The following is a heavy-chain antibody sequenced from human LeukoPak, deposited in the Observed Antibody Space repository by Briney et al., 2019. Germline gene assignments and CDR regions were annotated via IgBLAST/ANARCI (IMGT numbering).Heavy chain of an antibody. Sequence: ASVKVSCKASGGTFSSYAISWVRQAPGQGLEWMGWINPNSGGTNYAQKFQGWVTMTRDTSISTAYMELSRLRSDDTAVYYCARNRIGYCSSTSCPQGRYYSMDVWGQGTTVTVSS. CDR2: INPNSGGT. D-gene: IGHD2-2*01. CDR3: ARNRIGYCSSTSCPQGRYYSMDV. CDR1: GGTFSSYA. V-gene: IGHV1-2*04. J-gene: IGHJ6*02.